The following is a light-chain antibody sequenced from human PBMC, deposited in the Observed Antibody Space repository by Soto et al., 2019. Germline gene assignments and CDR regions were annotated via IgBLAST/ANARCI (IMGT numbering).Light chain of an antibody. Sequence: DIDMTQSPSSLSASLGDRVTITFRASQTISSWLAWYQKKPGKAPKLLIYKASTLKSGVPSRFSGSGSGTEFTLTISSLEPEDFAVYYCQQRSNWPFTFGPGTKVDIK. V-gene: IGKV1-5*03. J-gene: IGKJ3*01. CDR3: QQRSNWPFT. CDR1: QTISSW. CDR2: KAS.